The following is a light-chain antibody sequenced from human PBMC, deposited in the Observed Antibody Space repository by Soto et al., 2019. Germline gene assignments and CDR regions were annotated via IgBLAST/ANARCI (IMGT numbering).Light chain of an antibody. Sequence: EIVLTQSPDTLSLSPGQRATLSCRASQSVRSDYFAWYQQKPGQAPRVIIFGVSTRATGVPDRFSGSGSGTDFTLTISRLEPEDFALYYCQQYGNSPPTFGGGTKVDIK. CDR3: QQYGNSPPT. CDR2: GVS. CDR1: QSVRSDY. J-gene: IGKJ4*01. V-gene: IGKV3-20*01.